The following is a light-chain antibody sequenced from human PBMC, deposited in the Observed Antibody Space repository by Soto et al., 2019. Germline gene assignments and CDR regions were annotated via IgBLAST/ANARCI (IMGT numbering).Light chain of an antibody. J-gene: IGKJ1*01. CDR2: DAS. CDR1: QSLSSY. Sequence: EIVLTQSPATLSLSPGERVTLSCRASQSLSSYLGWYQQKPGQAPRLLIYDASNRATGIPARFSGSGSGTDFTLTISSLEPEDFAVYYCQQYGSSGTFGQGTKVDIK. V-gene: IGKV3-11*01. CDR3: QQYGSSGT.